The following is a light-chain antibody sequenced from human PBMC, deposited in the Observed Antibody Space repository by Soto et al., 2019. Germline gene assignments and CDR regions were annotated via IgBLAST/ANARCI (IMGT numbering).Light chain of an antibody. V-gene: IGLV2-14*01. Sequence: QSALTQPASVSRSPGQSITISCTGTSSDVGGYNYVSWYQQHPGKAPKLMIYDVSNRPSGVSNRFSGSKSGNTASLTISGLQAEDEADYYCSSYTSSSILFGGGTKVTVL. J-gene: IGLJ2*01. CDR3: SSYTSSSIL. CDR2: DVS. CDR1: SSDVGGYNY.